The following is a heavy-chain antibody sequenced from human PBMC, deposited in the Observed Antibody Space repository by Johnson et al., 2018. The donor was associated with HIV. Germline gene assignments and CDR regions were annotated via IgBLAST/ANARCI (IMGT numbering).Heavy chain of an antibody. CDR3: ARRGGSGWSAFDI. J-gene: IGHJ3*02. CDR1: GFTFDDYD. Sequence: VQLVESGGYVVRPGGSLRLSCAASGFTFDDYDMTWVRQAPGKGLEWVSGIHWNGDSPGYADSVKGRFTISRDNAKNSLYLQMNSLRAEDTALYYCARRGGSGWSAFDIWGQGTMVTVSS. D-gene: IGHD6-19*01. V-gene: IGHV3-20*04. CDR2: IHWNGDSP.